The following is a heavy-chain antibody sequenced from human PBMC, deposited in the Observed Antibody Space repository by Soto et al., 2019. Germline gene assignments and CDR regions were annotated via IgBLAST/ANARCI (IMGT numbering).Heavy chain of an antibody. D-gene: IGHD2-2*03. CDR3: AREGNLGRWIQPLDS. CDR2: VYHSGSS. CDR1: GVSISSYY. J-gene: IGHJ4*02. Sequence: SETLSLTCSISGVSISSYYWSWIRQPPGKGPEWIGYVYHSGSSDYSPSLKSRVTMSVDTSKNHFSLKLISVTTADTAVYFCAREGNLGRWIQPLDSWGQGTLVTVSS. V-gene: IGHV4-59*01.